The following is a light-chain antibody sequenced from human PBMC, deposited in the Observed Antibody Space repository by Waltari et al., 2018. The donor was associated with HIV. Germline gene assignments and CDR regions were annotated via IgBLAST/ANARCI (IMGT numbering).Light chain of an antibody. CDR3: QQSYSTPRT. J-gene: IGKJ1*01. V-gene: IGKV1-39*01. Sequence: DIQMTQSPSSLSASVGDRVTITCRASQSISSYLNWYQQKPGKAPNLLMYAASSLQSGVPSRFSGSGSGTDFTLTISSLQPEDFATYYCQQSYSTPRTCGQGTKVEIK. CDR2: AAS. CDR1: QSISSY.